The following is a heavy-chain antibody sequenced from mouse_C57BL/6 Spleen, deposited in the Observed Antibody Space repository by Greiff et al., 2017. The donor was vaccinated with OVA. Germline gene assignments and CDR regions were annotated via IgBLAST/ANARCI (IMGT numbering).Heavy chain of an antibody. D-gene: IGHD4-1*01. Sequence: DVMLVESGGDLVKPGGSLKLSCAASGFTFSSYGMSWVRQTPDKRLEWVATISSGGSYTYYPDSVKGRFTISRDNAKNTLYLQMSSLKSEDTAMYYCASRTGTGFAYWGQGTLVTVSA. V-gene: IGHV5-6*02. J-gene: IGHJ3*01. CDR2: ISSGGSYT. CDR1: GFTFSSYG. CDR3: ASRTGTGFAY.